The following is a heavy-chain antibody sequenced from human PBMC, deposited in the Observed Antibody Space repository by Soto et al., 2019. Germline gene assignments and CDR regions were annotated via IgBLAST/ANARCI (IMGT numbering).Heavy chain of an antibody. CDR2: INAGNGNT. Sequence: GASVKVSCKASGYTFTSYAMHWVRQAPGQRLEWMGWINAGNGNTKYSQKFQGRVTMTRDTSTDTAYMELSSLRSEDTAVYYCMSIAVAGTSGGVDYWGQGTLVTVSS. J-gene: IGHJ4*02. D-gene: IGHD6-19*01. V-gene: IGHV1-3*01. CDR1: GYTFTSYA. CDR3: MSIAVAGTSGGVDY.